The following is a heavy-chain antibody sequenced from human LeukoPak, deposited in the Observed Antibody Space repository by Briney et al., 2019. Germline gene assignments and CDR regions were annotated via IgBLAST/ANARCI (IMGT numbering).Heavy chain of an antibody. CDR3: ARDLGYYDSSGSYYFDY. Sequence: ASVKVSCKASGYTFTGYYMHWVRQAPGQGLEWMGWINPNSGGTNYAQKFQGRVTMTRDTSISTAYMELSRLRSDDTAVYYCARDLGYYDSSGSYYFDYWGQGTLVTVSS. CDR2: INPNSGGT. V-gene: IGHV1-2*02. J-gene: IGHJ4*02. CDR1: GYTFTGYY. D-gene: IGHD3-22*01.